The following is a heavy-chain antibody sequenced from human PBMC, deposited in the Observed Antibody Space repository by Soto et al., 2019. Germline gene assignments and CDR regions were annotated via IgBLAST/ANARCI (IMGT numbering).Heavy chain of an antibody. V-gene: IGHV3-33*01. CDR2: IWYDGSNK. D-gene: IGHD3-3*01. CDR1: GFTFSSYG. CDR3: ARAAVSYYDFWSGYDYYYMDVWGKGVFDY. J-gene: IGHJ4*02. Sequence: GGSLRLSCAASGFTFSSYGMHWVRQAPGKGLEWVAVIWYDGSNKYYADSVKGRFTISRDNSKNTLYLQMNSLRAEVTAVYYCARAAVSYYDFWSGYDYYYMDVWGKGVFDYWGQGTLVTGSS.